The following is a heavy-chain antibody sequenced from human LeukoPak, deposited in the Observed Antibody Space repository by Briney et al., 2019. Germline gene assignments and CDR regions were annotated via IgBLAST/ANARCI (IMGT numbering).Heavy chain of an antibody. V-gene: IGHV4-59*01. J-gene: IGHJ4*02. CDR2: IYYSGST. CDR1: GGSISSYY. Sequence: SETLSLTCTVSGGSISSYYWSWIRQPPGKGLEWVGYIYYSGSTNYNPSLKSRVTISVDTSKNQFSLKLSSVTAADTAVYYCARYYDDSSAVFGYWGQGTLVTVSS. D-gene: IGHD3-22*01. CDR3: ARYYDDSSAVFGY.